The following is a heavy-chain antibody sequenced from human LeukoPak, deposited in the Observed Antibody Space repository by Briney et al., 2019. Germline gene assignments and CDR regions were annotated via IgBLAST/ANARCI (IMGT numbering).Heavy chain of an antibody. CDR1: GYTFTSYG. V-gene: IGHV1-18*01. J-gene: IGHJ6*02. D-gene: IGHD5-12*01. CDR2: ISAYNGNT. CDR3: ARDWAVATISYGMDV. Sequence: ASVTVSCKASGYTFTSYGISWVRQAPGQGLEWMGWISAYNGNTNYAQKLQGRVTMTTDTSTSTAYMELRSLRSDDTAVYYCARDWAVATISYGMDVWGQGTTVTVSS.